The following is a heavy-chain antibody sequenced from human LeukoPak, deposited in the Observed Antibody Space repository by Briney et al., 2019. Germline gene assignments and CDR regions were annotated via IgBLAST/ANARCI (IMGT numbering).Heavy chain of an antibody. CDR1: GFTFSDYY. D-gene: IGHD6-13*01. CDR3: ASPAAGTNSDF. V-gene: IGHV3-11*03. Sequence: GGSLRLSCAASGFTFSDYYMSWIRQAPGKGLEWVSYSSSSSGYTNYADSVKGRFTISRDNAKNSLYLQMNSLTAEDTAVYYCASPAAGTNSDFWGQGTLVTVSS. J-gene: IGHJ4*02. CDR2: SSSSSGYT.